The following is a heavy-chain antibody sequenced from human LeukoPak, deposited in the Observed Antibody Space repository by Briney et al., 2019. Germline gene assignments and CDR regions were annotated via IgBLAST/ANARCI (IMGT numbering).Heavy chain of an antibody. CDR1: GFTFSSYS. V-gene: IGHV3-21*01. Sequence: PGGSLRLSCAASGFTFSSYSMNWVRQAPGKGLEWVSSISSSSSYIYYADSVKGRFTISRDNAKNSLYLQMSSLRAEDTAVYYCARAGAGAFDIWGQGTMVTVAS. CDR3: ARAGAGAFDI. J-gene: IGHJ3*02. CDR2: ISSSSSYI. D-gene: IGHD1-26*01.